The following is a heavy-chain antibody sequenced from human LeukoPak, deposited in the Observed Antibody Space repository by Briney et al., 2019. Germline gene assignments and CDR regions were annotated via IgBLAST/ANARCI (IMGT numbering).Heavy chain of an antibody. CDR1: GFTFSSYW. Sequence: GGSLRLSCAASGFTFSSYWMSWVRQAPGKGLEWVANMKQDGSEKYYVDSVKGRFTISRDNAKNSLYLQMNSLRAEDTAVYYCAREEGAIVLMVYASYYFDYWGQGTLVTVSS. CDR2: MKQDGSEK. V-gene: IGHV3-7*01. CDR3: AREEGAIVLMVYASYYFDY. D-gene: IGHD2-8*01. J-gene: IGHJ4*02.